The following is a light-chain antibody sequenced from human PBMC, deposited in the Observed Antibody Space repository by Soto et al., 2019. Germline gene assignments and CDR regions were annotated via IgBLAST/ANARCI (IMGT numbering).Light chain of an antibody. CDR3: SAHGGTNPYV. J-gene: IGLJ1*01. Sequence: QSALTQPPSASGSPGQSVAISCTGTASDIGGYSFVSWYQQHPGKAPKLLIYDVNKRPSGVPDRFSGSKSGNTASLTVSGLQAEDEAEYYCSAHGGTNPYVFGTGTKVTVI. CDR1: ASDIGGYSF. V-gene: IGLV2-8*01. CDR2: DVN.